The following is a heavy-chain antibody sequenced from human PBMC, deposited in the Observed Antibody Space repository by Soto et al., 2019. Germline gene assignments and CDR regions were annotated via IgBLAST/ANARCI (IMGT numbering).Heavy chain of an antibody. CDR3: ERGLQWLEY. D-gene: IGHD6-19*01. CDR1: GFTFSSYG. Sequence: GSLRISCAASGFTFSSYGMQWVRQAPGKGLEWVAVIWYDGSNKYYADSVKGRFTISRDNSKNTLYLQMNSLRAEDTAVYYCERGLQWLEYWGQGTLVTLSS. J-gene: IGHJ4*02. V-gene: IGHV3-33*01. CDR2: IWYDGSNK.